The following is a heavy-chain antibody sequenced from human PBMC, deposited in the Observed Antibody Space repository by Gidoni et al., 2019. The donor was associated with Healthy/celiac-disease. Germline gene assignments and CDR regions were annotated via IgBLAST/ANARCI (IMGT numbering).Heavy chain of an antibody. CDR3: AKGERGYNWNDVRRNYYYYYGMDV. J-gene: IGHJ6*02. Sequence: QVQLVESGGGVVQPGRSLRLSCAASGFTFSSYGMHWVRQAPGKGLEWVAVISYDGSNKYYADSVKGRFTISRDNSKNTLYLQMNSLRAEDTAVYYCAKGERGYNWNDVRRNYYYYYGMDVWGQGTTVTVSS. V-gene: IGHV3-30*18. CDR1: GFTFSSYG. D-gene: IGHD1-20*01. CDR2: ISYDGSNK.